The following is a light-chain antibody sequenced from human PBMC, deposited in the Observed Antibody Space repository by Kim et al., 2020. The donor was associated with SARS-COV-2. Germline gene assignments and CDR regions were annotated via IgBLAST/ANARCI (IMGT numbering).Light chain of an antibody. CDR2: DAS. V-gene: IGKV1-5*01. Sequence: DIQMTQSPSSVSAFVGDRVTITCRASQSISSWLAWYQQRPGKAPKLLIYDASTLETGVPSRFSGSGSGTEFTLTISSLQPDDFATYYCQQYNSYSPTFGQGTKVDIK. CDR3: QQYNSYSPT. CDR1: QSISSW. J-gene: IGKJ1*01.